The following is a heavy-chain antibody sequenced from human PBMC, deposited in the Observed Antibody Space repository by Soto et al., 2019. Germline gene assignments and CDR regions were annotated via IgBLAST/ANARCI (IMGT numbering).Heavy chain of an antibody. V-gene: IGHV3-74*01. CDR1: GFTFSSYW. CDR2: ISDGSST. J-gene: IGHJ6*02. CDR3: AKSITLYGVVIGVIDV. Sequence: GGSLRLSCAASGFTFSSYWMHWVRQAPGKGLVWVSRISDGSSTSYADSVKGRFTISRDNAKNTLYLQMNSLRAEDTAVYYCAKSITLYGVVIGVIDVRGQRNTVTVSS. D-gene: IGHD3-3*01.